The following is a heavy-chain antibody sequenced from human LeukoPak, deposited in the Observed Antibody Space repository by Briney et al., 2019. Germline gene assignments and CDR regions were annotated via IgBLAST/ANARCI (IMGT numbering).Heavy chain of an antibody. CDR1: GFSFNSHS. Sequence: GGSLRLSCAASGFSFNSHSMTWVRQAPGKGLEWVSSISSSSSYIYYADSVKGRFTISRDNAKNSLYLQTNSLRAEDTAVYYCARDGDYDFWSNYPQDVWGKGTTVTVSS. CDR3: ARDGDYDFWSNYPQDV. D-gene: IGHD3-3*01. J-gene: IGHJ6*04. V-gene: IGHV3-21*01. CDR2: ISSSSSYI.